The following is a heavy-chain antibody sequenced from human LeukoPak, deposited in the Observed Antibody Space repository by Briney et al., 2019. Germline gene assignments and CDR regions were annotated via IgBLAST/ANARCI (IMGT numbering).Heavy chain of an antibody. V-gene: IGHV1-18*01. D-gene: IGHD1-26*01. J-gene: IGHJ4*02. CDR1: GYTFTSYG. CDR2: ISAYNGST. Sequence: ASVKVSCKASGYTFTSYGISWVRQAPGQGLEWMGWISAYNGSTNYAQKLRGRVTMTTDTSTSTAYMELRSLRSDDTAVYYCARDQGSVGAFDYWGQGTLVTVSS. CDR3: ARDQGSVGAFDY.